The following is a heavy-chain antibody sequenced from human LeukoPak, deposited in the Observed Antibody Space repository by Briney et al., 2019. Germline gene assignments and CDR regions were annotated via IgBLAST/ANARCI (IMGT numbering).Heavy chain of an antibody. CDR2: IKQDGSEK. J-gene: IGHJ6*02. CDR1: GFTFSSYW. V-gene: IGHV3-7*01. D-gene: IGHD3-3*01. Sequence: GGSLRLSCAASGFTFSSYWMSWVRQAPGKGLEWVANIKQDGSEKYYVDSVKGRFTISRDNAKNSLYLQMNSLRAEDTAVYYCARAYDFWSGYGRSYYHYGMDVWGQGTTVTVSS. CDR3: ARAYDFWSGYGRSYYHYGMDV.